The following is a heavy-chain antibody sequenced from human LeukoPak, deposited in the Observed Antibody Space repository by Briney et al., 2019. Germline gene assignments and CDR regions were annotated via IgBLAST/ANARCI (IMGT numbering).Heavy chain of an antibody. Sequence: GGSLRLSCAASGFTFSSYAMHWVRQAPGKGLEWVAVISYDGSNKYXADSXKGRFTISRDNSKNTLYLQMNSLRAEDTAVYYCAKAAGVDWFDPWGQGTLVTVSS. D-gene: IGHD7-27*01. CDR1: GFTFSSYA. CDR2: ISYDGSNK. CDR3: AKAAGVDWFDP. J-gene: IGHJ5*02. V-gene: IGHV3-30*04.